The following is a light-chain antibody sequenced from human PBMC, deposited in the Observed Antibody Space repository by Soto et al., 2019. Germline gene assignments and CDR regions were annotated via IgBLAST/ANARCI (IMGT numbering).Light chain of an antibody. CDR3: SSYANRNTLV. CDR2: DVT. V-gene: IGLV2-14*03. Sequence: QSALTQPASVSGSPGQSITISCTGTSSDVGGYNFVSWYQQHPGKAPKLMIYDVTNRPSGVSNRFSGSKSGNTASLTISGLQAEDDADYYCSSYANRNTLVFGGGTKLTVL. J-gene: IGLJ2*01. CDR1: SSDVGGYNF.